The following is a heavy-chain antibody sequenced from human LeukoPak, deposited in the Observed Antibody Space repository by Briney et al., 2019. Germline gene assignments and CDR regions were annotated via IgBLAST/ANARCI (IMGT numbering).Heavy chain of an antibody. D-gene: IGHD6-19*01. V-gene: IGHV4-39*07. J-gene: IGHJ4*02. CDR2: IYYSGST. Sequence: SETLSLTCTVSGGSISSSSYYWGWIRQPPGKGLEWIGSIYYSGSTYYNPSLKSRVTISVDTSKHQFSLKLGSVTAVDTAVYYCASILYSSGWVFDYWGQGTLVTVSS. CDR3: ASILYSSGWVFDY. CDR1: GGSISSSSYY.